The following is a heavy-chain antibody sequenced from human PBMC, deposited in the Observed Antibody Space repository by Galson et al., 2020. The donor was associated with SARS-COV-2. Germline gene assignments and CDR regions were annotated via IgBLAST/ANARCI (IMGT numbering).Heavy chain of an antibody. CDR2: INPHTGGT. CDR1: GYTFTGYY. J-gene: IGHJ4*02. V-gene: IGHV1-2*04. Sequence: ASVKVTCKASGYTFTGYYIHWVRQDPGQGLEWMGWINPHTGGTNYAQKFQGWVTMTRDTSISTAYVELRSMKSDDTAVFYCARETEMATFNYFDDWGQGTLVTVSS. CDR3: ARETEMATFNYFDD. D-gene: IGHD5-12*01.